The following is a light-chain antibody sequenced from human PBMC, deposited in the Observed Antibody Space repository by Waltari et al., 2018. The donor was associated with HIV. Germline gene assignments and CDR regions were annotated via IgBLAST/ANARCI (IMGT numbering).Light chain of an antibody. CDR2: RNS. J-gene: IGLJ3*02. V-gene: IGLV1-47*01. Sequence: QSALTQPPSTSGTPGQTVTIPCSGSRYNIGDNYVSWYQQLPGTAPKLLIYRNSQRPSGVRDRFSGSTSGTSASLAINDLRSEDEAEYHCAAWDDSLSGWVFGGGTNLTVL. CDR3: AAWDDSLSGWV. CDR1: RYNIGDNY.